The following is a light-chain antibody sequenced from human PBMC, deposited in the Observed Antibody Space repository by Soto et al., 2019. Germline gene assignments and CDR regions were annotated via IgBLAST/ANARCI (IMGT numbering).Light chain of an antibody. V-gene: IGLV1-40*01. CDR3: HSYDSSQTAVV. J-gene: IGLJ3*02. CDR2: DDT. CDR1: SSDIGAGHG. Sequence: QSVLTQSPSVSGAPGQRVTISCTGGSSDIGAGHGVHWYQQLPGTAPKLLIYDDTNRPSGVPDRFSGSKAGTSASLAITGLQAEDEGDSYRHSYDSSQTAVVFGGGTKVTVL.